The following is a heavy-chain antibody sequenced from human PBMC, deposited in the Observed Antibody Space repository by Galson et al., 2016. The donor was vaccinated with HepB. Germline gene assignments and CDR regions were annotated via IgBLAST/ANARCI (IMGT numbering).Heavy chain of an antibody. V-gene: IGHV3-21*01. J-gene: IGHJ6*02. Sequence: SLRLSCAASGFIFSGHSMNWVRQAPGEGLEWVSSISSGTSFIHYTDSVKGRFTISRDNAKNLLYLQMDSLRAEDTAVYYCARDSHSSSWDYNYYGMDVWGQGTTVTVSS. D-gene: IGHD6-13*01. CDR2: ISSGTSFI. CDR1: GFIFSGHS. CDR3: ARDSHSSSWDYNYYGMDV.